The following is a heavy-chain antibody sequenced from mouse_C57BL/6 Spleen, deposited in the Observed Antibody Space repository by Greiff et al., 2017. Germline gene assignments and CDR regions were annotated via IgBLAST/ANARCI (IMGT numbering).Heavy chain of an antibody. CDR3: AREGYGSSYGFAY. CDR2: IYPGSGST. Sequence: QVQLQQPGAELVKPGASVKMSCKASGYTFTSYWITWVKQRPGQGLEWIGDIYPGSGSTNYNEKFKSKATLTVDTSSSTAYMQLSSLTSEDSAVDYCAREGYGSSYGFAYWGQGTLVTVSA. J-gene: IGHJ3*01. V-gene: IGHV1-55*01. D-gene: IGHD1-1*01. CDR1: GYTFTSYW.